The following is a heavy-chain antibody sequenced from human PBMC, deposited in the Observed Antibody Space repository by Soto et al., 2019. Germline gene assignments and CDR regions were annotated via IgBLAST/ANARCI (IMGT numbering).Heavy chain of an antibody. V-gene: IGHV3-11*01. CDR1: GFTFSDYY. CDR3: ARRKHVVVTAISWFDP. J-gene: IGHJ5*02. D-gene: IGHD2-21*02. CDR2: ISSSGSTI. Sequence: GGSLRLSCAASGFTFSDYYMSWIRQAPGNGLEWVLYISSSGSTIYYADSVKGRFTISRDNAKNSLYLQMNSLRAEDTAVYYCARRKHVVVTAISWFDPWGQGTLVTVSS.